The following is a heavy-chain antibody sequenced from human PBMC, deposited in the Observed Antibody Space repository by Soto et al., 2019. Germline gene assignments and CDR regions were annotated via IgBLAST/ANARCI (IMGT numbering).Heavy chain of an antibody. V-gene: IGHV3-23*01. J-gene: IGHJ6*02. CDR1: GFTVSSYA. D-gene: IGHD3-9*01. Sequence: WGSLRLSCSASGFTVSSYAMSWCRQAPGKGLEWVSAISGSGGSTYYADSVKGRFTISRDNSKNTLYLQMNSLRAEDTAVYYCAKEDFDWSAGVWGQGTTVTVSS. CDR3: AKEDFDWSAGV. CDR2: ISGSGGST.